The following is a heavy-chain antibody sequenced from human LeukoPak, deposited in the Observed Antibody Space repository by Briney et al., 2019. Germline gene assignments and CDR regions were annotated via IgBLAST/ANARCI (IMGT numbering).Heavy chain of an antibody. Sequence: GGSLRLSCAASGFTFSSYAMSWVRQAPGKGLEWVSSISSSSSYIYYADSVKGRFTISRDNAKNSLYLQMNSLRAEDTAVYYCARDRRSIAARPDFDPWGQGTLVTVSS. CDR2: ISSSSSYI. D-gene: IGHD6-6*01. J-gene: IGHJ5*02. CDR3: ARDRRSIAARPDFDP. V-gene: IGHV3-21*01. CDR1: GFTFSSYA.